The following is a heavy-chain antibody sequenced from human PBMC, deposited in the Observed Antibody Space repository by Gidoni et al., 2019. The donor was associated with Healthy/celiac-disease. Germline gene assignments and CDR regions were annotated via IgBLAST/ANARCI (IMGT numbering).Heavy chain of an antibody. V-gene: IGHV4-34*01. D-gene: IGHD2-2*01. CDR1: GGSFRGYY. J-gene: IGHJ5*02. CDR2: INHSGST. Sequence: QVQLQQWAAGLLKPSETLSPTCAVYGGSFRGYYWSWIRQPPGKGLEWIGEINHSGSTNYNPSLKSRVTISVDTSKNQFALKLSSVTAADTAVYYCARVSLVPAADWFDPWGQGTLVTVSS. CDR3: ARVSLVPAADWFDP.